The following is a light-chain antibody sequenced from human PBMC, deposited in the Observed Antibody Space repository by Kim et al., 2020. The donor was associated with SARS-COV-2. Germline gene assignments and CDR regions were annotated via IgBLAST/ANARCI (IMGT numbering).Light chain of an antibody. CDR1: HSISSW. CDR3: QQYNSYPWT. CDR2: KAS. Sequence: ASVGDRVTITCRASHSISSWLAWYQQRPGKAPKLLIYKASSLESGVPSRFSGSVSGTEFTLTISSLQPDDFATYYCQQYNSYPWTFGQGTKVDIK. J-gene: IGKJ1*01. V-gene: IGKV1-5*03.